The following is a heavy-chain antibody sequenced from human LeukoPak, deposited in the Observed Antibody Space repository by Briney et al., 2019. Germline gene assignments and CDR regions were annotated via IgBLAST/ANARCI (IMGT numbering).Heavy chain of an antibody. CDR2: ISGSGGST. CDR1: GFTFSSYA. J-gene: IGHJ4*02. V-gene: IGHV3-23*01. CDR3: TKYSSSWYKGYFDY. D-gene: IGHD6-13*01. Sequence: KPGGSLRLSCAASGFTFSSYAMSRVRQAPGKGLEWVSAISGSGGSTYYADSVKGRFTISRDNSKNTLYLQMNSLRAEDTAVYYCTKYSSSWYKGYFDYWGQGTLVTVSS.